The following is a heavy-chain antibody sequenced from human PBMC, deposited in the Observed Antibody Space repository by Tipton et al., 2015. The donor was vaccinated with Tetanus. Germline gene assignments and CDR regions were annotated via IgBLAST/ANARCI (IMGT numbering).Heavy chain of an antibody. J-gene: IGHJ4*02. CDR2: IKTKTDGGTT. CDR1: DFAFPDAW. Sequence: SLRLSCAASDFAFPDAWMNWVRQAPGKGLEWVARIKTKTDGGTTDYAPTGRGRFIVSRDDSNNMVHLQMDGLRTEDTAIYFCTTLGFWGQGTLVAVSS. D-gene: IGHD1-26*01. CDR3: TTLGF. V-gene: IGHV3-15*07.